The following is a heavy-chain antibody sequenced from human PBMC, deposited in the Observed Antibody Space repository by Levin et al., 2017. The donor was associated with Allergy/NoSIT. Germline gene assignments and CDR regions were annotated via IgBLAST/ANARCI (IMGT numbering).Heavy chain of an antibody. Sequence: QPGGSLRLSCAASGFTFSSNSMNWVRQAPGKGLEWVSYISSSSSTIYYADSVKGRFTISRDNAKNSLYLQMNSLRAEDTDVYYCARDGYGGIHGMDVWGQGTTVTVSS. CDR3: ARDGYGGIHGMDV. V-gene: IGHV3-48*01. CDR2: ISSSSSTI. J-gene: IGHJ6*02. D-gene: IGHD3-10*01. CDR1: GFTFSSNS.